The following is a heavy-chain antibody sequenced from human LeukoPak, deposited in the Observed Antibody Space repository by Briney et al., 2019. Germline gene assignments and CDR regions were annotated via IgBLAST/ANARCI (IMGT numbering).Heavy chain of an antibody. Sequence: GSLRLSCAASGFTFSSYAMHWIRQPPGKGLEWIGEINHSGSTNYNPSLKSRVTISVDTSKNQFSLKLSSVTAADTAVYYCARGTDYYDSSGYYRLDAFDIWGQGTMVTVSS. CDR2: INHSGST. V-gene: IGHV4-34*01. CDR3: ARGTDYYDSSGYYRLDAFDI. D-gene: IGHD3-22*01. CDR1: GFTFSSYA. J-gene: IGHJ3*02.